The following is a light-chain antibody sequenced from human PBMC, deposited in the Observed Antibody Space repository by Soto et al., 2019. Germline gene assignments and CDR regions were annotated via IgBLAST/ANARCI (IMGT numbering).Light chain of an antibody. CDR1: SSDVGGYDY. CDR2: EVT. CDR3: SLHTSGSTRV. Sequence: ALTQPASVSGSPGQSIAISCTGTSSDVGGYDYASWYQQQPDKAPKLMIYEVTQRPSGVSNRFSGSKSGNTASLTISGLQAEDEADYYCSLHTSGSTRVFGTGTKVTVL. J-gene: IGLJ1*01. V-gene: IGLV2-14*01.